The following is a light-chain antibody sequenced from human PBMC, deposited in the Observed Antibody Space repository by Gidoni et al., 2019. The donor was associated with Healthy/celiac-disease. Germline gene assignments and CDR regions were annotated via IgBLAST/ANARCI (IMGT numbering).Light chain of an antibody. V-gene: IGKV4-1*01. CDR3: QQYYSTPIT. CDR1: QSVLYSSNNKNY. Sequence: DIVMTQSPDSLAVSLGERATIHCKSSQSVLYSSNNKNYLAWYKQKPGQPPKLLIYWASTRESGVPDRFSGSGSGTDFTLTISSLQAEDVAVYYCQQYYSTPITFGQGTRLEIK. CDR2: WAS. J-gene: IGKJ5*01.